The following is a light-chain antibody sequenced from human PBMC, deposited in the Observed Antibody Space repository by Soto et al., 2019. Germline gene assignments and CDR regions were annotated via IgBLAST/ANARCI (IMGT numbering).Light chain of an antibody. CDR1: NSNIGAGSD. CDR2: GNT. J-gene: IGLJ1*01. CDR3: QTYDSSLSGLYV. Sequence: QSVLTQPPSASGTPGQRVTISCSGSNSNIGAGSDVHWYHQLPGTAPKLLIYGNTNRPSGVPDRFSGSKSGTSASLAIAGLQTEDEGDYYCQTYDSSLSGLYVFGTGTKVTVL. V-gene: IGLV1-40*01.